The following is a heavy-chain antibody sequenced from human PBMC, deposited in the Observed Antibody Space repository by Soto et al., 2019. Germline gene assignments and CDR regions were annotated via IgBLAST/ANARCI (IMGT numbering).Heavy chain of an antibody. V-gene: IGHV4-59*01. CDR1: GGSISSYY. D-gene: IGHD5-18*01. CDR3: ARVTSVYSYGTHYYYGMDV. CDR2: IYYSGST. Sequence: SETLSLTCTVSGGSISSYYWSWIRQPPGKGLEWIGYIYYSGSTNYNPSLKSRVTISVDTSKNQFSLKLSSVTAADTAVYYCARVTSVYSYGTHYYYGMDVRGQGTTGSVSS. J-gene: IGHJ6*02.